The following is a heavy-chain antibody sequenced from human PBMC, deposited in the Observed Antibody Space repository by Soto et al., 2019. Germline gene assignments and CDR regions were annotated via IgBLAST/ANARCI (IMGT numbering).Heavy chain of an antibody. CDR3: ARTRGYSSSWYYFDF. J-gene: IGHJ4*02. D-gene: IGHD6-13*01. V-gene: IGHV4-61*01. CDR1: GGSVSSGSYF. Sequence: KPSETLSLTCTVSGGSVSSGSYFWSWIRQPPGKGLEWIGYIYYSGSTNYNPSLKSRVTISVDTSKNQFSLKLSSVTAADTAVYFCARTRGYSSSWYYFDFWGQGTLVTVS. CDR2: IYYSGST.